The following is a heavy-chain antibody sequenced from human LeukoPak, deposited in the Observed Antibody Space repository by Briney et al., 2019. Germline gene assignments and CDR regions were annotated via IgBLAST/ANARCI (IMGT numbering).Heavy chain of an antibody. V-gene: IGHV1-46*01. D-gene: IGHD2-15*01. CDR3: ARAADSGYYYYYMDV. CDR2: INPSGGST. Sequence: ASVKVSCKASGYTFSSYYMHWVRQAPGRGLEWMGIINPSGGSTNYAQKFQGRVTMTRDMSTSTVYMELSSLRSDDTAVYYCARAADSGYYYYYMDVWGKGTTVTVSS. J-gene: IGHJ6*03. CDR1: GYTFSSYY.